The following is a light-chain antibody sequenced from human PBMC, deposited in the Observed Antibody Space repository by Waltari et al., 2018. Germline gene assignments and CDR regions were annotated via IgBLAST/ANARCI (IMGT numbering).Light chain of an antibody. V-gene: IGKV1-5*03. J-gene: IGKJ1*01. CDR3: QQYNTYWT. Sequence: DIQMTQSPSTLSASVGDRVTITCRASQSISSWLAWYQQKPGKAPKLLIHEASSLESGVPSRFSGSGSGTEFTLTISSLQPDEFATYYCQQYNTYWTFGQGTKVEIK. CDR2: EAS. CDR1: QSISSW.